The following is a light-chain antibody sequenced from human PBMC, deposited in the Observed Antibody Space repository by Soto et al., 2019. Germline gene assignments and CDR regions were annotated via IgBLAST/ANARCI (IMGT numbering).Light chain of an antibody. J-gene: IGKJ4*01. CDR3: QQANSFPLT. Sequence: DIQMTQSPSSVSASVGDRVTITCRASQGISSRLAWYQQKPGKAPNLLIYAASNLQSGVPSRFSGGGSETDFTLTIGSLQPEDFATSFCQQANSFPLTFGGGTKVEIK. CDR1: QGISSR. CDR2: AAS. V-gene: IGKV1-12*01.